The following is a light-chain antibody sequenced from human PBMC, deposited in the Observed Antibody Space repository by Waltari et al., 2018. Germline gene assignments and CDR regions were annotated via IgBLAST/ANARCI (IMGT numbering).Light chain of an antibody. J-gene: IGLJ1*01. V-gene: IGLV1-47*01. CDR2: RND. Sequence: QSVLTQPPSASGTPGQRVTIPCSGSLSNIGANFVYWYQQVPGTAPKILIYRNDHRPSGVPDRFSASKSGSSASLAISGLRSEDEADYFCAAWDDSLGGHFVFGTGTKVIV. CDR1: LSNIGANF. CDR3: AAWDDSLGGHFV.